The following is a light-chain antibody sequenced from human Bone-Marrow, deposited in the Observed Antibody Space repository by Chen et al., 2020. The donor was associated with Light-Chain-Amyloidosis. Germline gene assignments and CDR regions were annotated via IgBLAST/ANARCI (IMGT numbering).Light chain of an antibody. CDR3: QVWDRSSDRPV. CDR2: DDS. V-gene: IGLV3-21*02. J-gene: IGLJ3*02. Sequence: SYVLTRPSSVSVAPGQTATIACGGDNIGSTSVHWYQQTPGQAPLLAVYDDSDRPSGIPERLSGSNSGNTATLTISRVEAGDEADYYCQVWDRSSDRPVFGGGTKLTVL. CDR1: NIGSTS.